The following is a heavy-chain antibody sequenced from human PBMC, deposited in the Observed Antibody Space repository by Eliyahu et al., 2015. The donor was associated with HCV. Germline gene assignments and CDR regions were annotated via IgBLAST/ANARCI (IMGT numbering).Heavy chain of an antibody. CDR2: IYPGGST. J-gene: IGHJ6*02. Sequence: QTRALPVSGACXSSISCYWSXIRQPAGXGLEWIGRIYPGGSTNYNPSLESRVTISLDTSKNQFSLNLTSVTAADTAVYYCARGTVYYYGLDVWGQGTTVTVS. CDR1: GACXSSISCY. D-gene: IGHD4-11*01. CDR3: ARGTVYYYGLDV. V-gene: IGHV4-61*02.